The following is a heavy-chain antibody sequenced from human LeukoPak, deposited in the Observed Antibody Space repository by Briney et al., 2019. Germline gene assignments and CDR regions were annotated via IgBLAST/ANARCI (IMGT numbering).Heavy chain of an antibody. J-gene: IGHJ6*03. Sequence: GGSLRLSCAASGFTFSDYWMTWVRQAPGKGLEWVSYISSGSSTIYYADSVKGRVTISRDNVENSLYLQMNSLRVEDTAVYYCAREFEVPAAAPDYYYYYYIDVWGKGTTVTVSS. CDR1: GFTFSDYW. CDR3: AREFEVPAAAPDYYYYYYIDV. D-gene: IGHD2-2*01. V-gene: IGHV3-48*04. CDR2: ISSGSSTI.